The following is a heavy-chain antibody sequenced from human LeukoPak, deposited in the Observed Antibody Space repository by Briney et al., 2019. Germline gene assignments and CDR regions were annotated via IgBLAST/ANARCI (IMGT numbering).Heavy chain of an antibody. Sequence: PGGSLRLSCEASGFTFSSYWMHWVRQAPGKGLVWVSRINSDGITTDYADSVKGRFTISRDNARNTLYLQMNSLRAEDTALYHCVRVEYHASGRFFQHWGQGTLVTVSS. CDR2: INSDGITT. D-gene: IGHD3-10*01. V-gene: IGHV3-74*01. J-gene: IGHJ1*01. CDR3: VRVEYHASGRFFQH. CDR1: GFTFSSYW.